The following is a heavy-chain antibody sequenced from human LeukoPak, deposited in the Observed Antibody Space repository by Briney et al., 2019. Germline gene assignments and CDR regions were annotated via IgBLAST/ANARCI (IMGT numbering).Heavy chain of an antibody. CDR2: ISGSEKTI. Sequence: GGSLRLSCAASGFTFSRYEMSWVRQAPGKGLEWISYISGSEKTIVYADSVKGRFTISRDSARNSLFLQMNSLRVEDRAVYYCARGYPGAFDIWGQGTMVTVSS. CDR1: GFTFSRYE. D-gene: IGHD2-15*01. V-gene: IGHV3-48*03. CDR3: ARGYPGAFDI. J-gene: IGHJ3*02.